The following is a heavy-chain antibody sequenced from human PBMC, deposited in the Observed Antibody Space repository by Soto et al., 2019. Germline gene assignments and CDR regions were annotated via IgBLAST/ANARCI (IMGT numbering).Heavy chain of an antibody. D-gene: IGHD6-19*01. CDR3: ARDPAVAVSYYGMDV. CDR2: IWSDGSNE. Sequence: QVQLVESGGGVVQPGRSLRLSCEASGFTFRSYGMHWVRQAPGKGLEWVAVIWSDGSNEDYADSVEGRFTISRDNSKNTLYLQMNSLRAEDTAVYYCARDPAVAVSYYGMDVWGQGTTVTVSS. J-gene: IGHJ6*02. CDR1: GFTFRSYG. V-gene: IGHV3-33*01.